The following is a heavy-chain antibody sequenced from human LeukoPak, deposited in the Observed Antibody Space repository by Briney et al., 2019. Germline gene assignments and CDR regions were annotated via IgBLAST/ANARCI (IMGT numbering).Heavy chain of an antibody. D-gene: IGHD3-10*01. V-gene: IGHV1-18*01. J-gene: IGHJ4*02. CDR3: ARGHWEGSGSYYHDQDS. CDR1: GYTFTTYG. CDR2: ISAYNGNT. Sequence: GASVKVSCKASGYTFTTYGITWMRQAPGQGLEWMGWISAYNGNTNYAQKFQGRVTLTTDTSTSTAYMELRSLRSDDTAVYYCARGHWEGSGSYYHDQDSWGQGTLVTVSS.